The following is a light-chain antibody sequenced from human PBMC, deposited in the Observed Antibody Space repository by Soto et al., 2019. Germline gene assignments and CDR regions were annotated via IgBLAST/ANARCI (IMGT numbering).Light chain of an antibody. V-gene: IGKV3-20*01. Sequence: EIGLTQSPGTLSLSPGERATLSCRASQSVSSSHLAWYQQKPGQAPRLLIYGASSRATGIPDRFSGSGSGTDFTLTISRLEPEDFAVYYCQQYGTSPTWTFGQGTRVEIK. CDR2: GAS. J-gene: IGKJ1*01. CDR1: QSVSSSH. CDR3: QQYGTSPTWT.